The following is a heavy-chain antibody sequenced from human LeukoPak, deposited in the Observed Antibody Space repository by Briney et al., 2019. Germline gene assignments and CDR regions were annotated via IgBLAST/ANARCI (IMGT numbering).Heavy chain of an antibody. CDR3: ARNSI. V-gene: IGHV3-7*01. D-gene: IGHD2-21*01. CDR2: INQDESEK. CDR1: GFTFSNYW. Sequence: GGSLKLSCAASGFTFSNYWMSWVRQAPGKGLEWVANINQDESEKYYVDSVKGRFTISRDNAKNSLYLQMNSLRAEDTAVYYCARNSIWGQGILVTVPS. J-gene: IGHJ4*02.